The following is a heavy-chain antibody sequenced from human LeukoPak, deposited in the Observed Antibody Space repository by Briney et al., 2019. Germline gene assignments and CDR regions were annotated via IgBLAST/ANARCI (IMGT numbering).Heavy chain of an antibody. CDR3: ARAKYYYDSSGYSGRQYYYYGMDV. Sequence: GASVKVSCKASGGTFSSYAIRWVRQASGQALEWMGGIIPIFGTANYAQKFQGRVTITADESTSTAYMELSSLRSEDTAVYYCARAKYYYDSSGYSGRQYYYYGMDVWGQGTTVTVSS. D-gene: IGHD3-22*01. CDR2: IIPIFGTA. CDR1: GGTFSSYA. V-gene: IGHV1-69*13. J-gene: IGHJ6*02.